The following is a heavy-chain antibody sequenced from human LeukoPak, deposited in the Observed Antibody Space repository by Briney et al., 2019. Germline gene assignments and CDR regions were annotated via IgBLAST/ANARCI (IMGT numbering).Heavy chain of an antibody. Sequence: KFQGRVTITRDTSASTAYMELSSLRSEDTAVYYCASTSVAGIQIWGQGTLVTVSS. V-gene: IGHV1-3*01. D-gene: IGHD6-19*01. CDR3: ASTSVAGIQI. J-gene: IGHJ4*02.